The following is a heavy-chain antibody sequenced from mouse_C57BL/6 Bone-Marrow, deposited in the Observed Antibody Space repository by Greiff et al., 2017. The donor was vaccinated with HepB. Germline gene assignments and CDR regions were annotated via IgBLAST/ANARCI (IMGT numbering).Heavy chain of an antibody. J-gene: IGHJ4*01. V-gene: IGHV2-5*01. D-gene: IGHD3-2*02. CDR2: IWRGGST. CDR1: GFSLTSYG. Sequence: VQLQQSGPGLVQPSQSLSITCTVSGFSLTSYGVHWVRQSPGKGLEWLGVIWRGGSTDYNAAFMSRLSITKDNSKSQVFFKMNSLQADDTAIYYCAKRGAAQATLYAMDYWGQGTSVTVSS. CDR3: AKRGAAQATLYAMDY.